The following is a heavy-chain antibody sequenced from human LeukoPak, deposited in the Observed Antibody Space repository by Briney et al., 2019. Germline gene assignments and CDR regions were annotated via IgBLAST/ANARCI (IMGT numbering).Heavy chain of an antibody. D-gene: IGHD2-2*01. CDR1: GVTFSSYA. CDR3: PSSMYYCSSTSCHTGGDYYYYGMDV. J-gene: IGHJ6*02. V-gene: IGHV1-69*13. Sequence: GASVKVSCKASGVTFSSYAISWVRQAPGQGLEWMGVIIPIFGTANYAQKFQGRVTITADESTSTAYMELSSLRSEDTAVYYCPSSMYYCSSTSCHTGGDYYYYGMDVWGQGTTVTVSS. CDR2: IIPIFGTA.